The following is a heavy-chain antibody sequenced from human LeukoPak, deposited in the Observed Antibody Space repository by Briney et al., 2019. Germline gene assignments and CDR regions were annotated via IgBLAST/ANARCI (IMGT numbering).Heavy chain of an antibody. Sequence: SQTLSLTCAISGDSVSSNSAAWNWIRQSPSRGLEWLGRTYYRSKWYNDYAVSVKSRITINPDTSKNQFSLQLNSVTPEDTAVYYCAREVYASGYNYYYYYGMDVWGQGTTVTVTS. CDR2: TYYRSKWYN. J-gene: IGHJ6*02. V-gene: IGHV6-1*01. CDR3: AREVYASGYNYYYYYGMDV. D-gene: IGHD2-8*01. CDR1: GDSVSSNSAA.